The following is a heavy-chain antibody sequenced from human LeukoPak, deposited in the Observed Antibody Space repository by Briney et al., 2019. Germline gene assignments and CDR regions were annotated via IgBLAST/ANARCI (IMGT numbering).Heavy chain of an antibody. V-gene: IGHV3-74*01. D-gene: IGHD3-3*01. J-gene: IGHJ4*02. CDR3: TRDWRHMAFAH. Sequence: GGSLRLSCADSGFSFSAFWMHWVRQVPGKGLVWVSRIRSDGSTTDYADSVKGRFTISRDNAKNTLYLQMNSLRVEDTAVYYCTRDWRHMAFAHWGQGTLVTASS. CDR1: GFSFSAFW. CDR2: IRSDGSTT.